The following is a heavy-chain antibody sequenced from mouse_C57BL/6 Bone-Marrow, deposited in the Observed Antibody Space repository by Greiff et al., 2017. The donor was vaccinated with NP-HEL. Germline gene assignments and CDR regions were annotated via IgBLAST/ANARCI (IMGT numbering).Heavy chain of an antibody. Sequence: VQLQQSGPELVKPGASVKISCKASGYSFTGYYMNWVKQSPEKSLEWIGEINPSTGGTTYNQKFKAKATLTVDKSSSTAYMQHKSLTSEDSAVYYCARGLLQGGRDYWGQGTTLTVSS. D-gene: IGHD2-3*01. V-gene: IGHV1-42*01. CDR2: INPSTGGT. CDR1: GYSFTGYY. J-gene: IGHJ2*01. CDR3: ARGLLQGGRDY.